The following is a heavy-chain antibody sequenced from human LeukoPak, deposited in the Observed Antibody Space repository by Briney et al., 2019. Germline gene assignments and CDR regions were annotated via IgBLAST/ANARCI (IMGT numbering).Heavy chain of an antibody. J-gene: IGHJ5*02. CDR1: GYTFTSYG. CDR2: ISAYNGNT. CDR3: ARGRSTSCYSVCWFDP. D-gene: IGHD2-2*02. V-gene: IGHV1-18*01. Sequence: ASVKVSCKASGYTFTSYGISWVRQAPGQGLESMGWISAYNGNTNYAQKLQGRVTMTTDTSTSTAYMELRSLRSDDTAVYYCARGRSTSCYSVCWFDPWGQGTLVTVSS.